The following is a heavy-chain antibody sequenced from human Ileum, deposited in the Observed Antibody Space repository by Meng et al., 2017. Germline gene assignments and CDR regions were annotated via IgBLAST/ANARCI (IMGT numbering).Heavy chain of an antibody. CDR3: AHIFDS. CDR2: MNLGGSP. Sequence: GHVRRSGPGWGGPSGTLSLPCAFSGRSVSSSDGWGWVRQPPGKGLEWIAEMNLGGSPNYNPSLKSRVTMSVDKSNDHLSLQLTSVTAADTAVYYCAHIFDSWGQGTLVTVSS. CDR1: GRSVSSSDG. V-gene: IGHV4-4*02. J-gene: IGHJ4*02.